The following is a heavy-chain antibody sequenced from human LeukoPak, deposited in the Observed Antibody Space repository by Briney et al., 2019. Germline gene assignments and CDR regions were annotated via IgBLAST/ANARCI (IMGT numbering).Heavy chain of an antibody. J-gene: IGHJ4*02. V-gene: IGHV3-69-1*02. Sequence: PGGSLRLSCAASGFTFTNAWMSWVRQAPGKGLEWLSAISGSAGSTYYADSVKGRFTISRDNAKNSLYLQMNSLRAEDTAVYYCAREIAAAGFDYWGQGTLVTVSS. CDR3: AREIAAAGFDY. CDR2: ISGSAGST. D-gene: IGHD6-13*01. CDR1: GFTFTNAW.